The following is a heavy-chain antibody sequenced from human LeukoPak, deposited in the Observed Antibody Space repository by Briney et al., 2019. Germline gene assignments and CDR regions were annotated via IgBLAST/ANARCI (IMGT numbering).Heavy chain of an antibody. V-gene: IGHV1-69*05. J-gene: IGHJ4*02. Sequence: ASVKVSCKASGYTFTSYGISWVRQAPGQGLEWMGGIIPIFGTANYAQKFQGRVTITTDESTSTAYMELSSLRSEDTAVYYCARSRQWELRNKIFDYWGQGTLVTVSS. CDR2: IIPIFGTA. CDR3: ARSRQWELRNKIFDY. CDR1: GYTFTSYG. D-gene: IGHD1-26*01.